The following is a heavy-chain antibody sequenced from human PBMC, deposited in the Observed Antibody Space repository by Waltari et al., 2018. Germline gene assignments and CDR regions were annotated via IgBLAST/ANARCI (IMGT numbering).Heavy chain of an antibody. CDR3: AKAHFYDTSGYIEH. Sequence: EVQVLESGGGLAQPGGSLRLTCAASGVIFSNYAIYWVRQAPGKGLEWVSGINGYGDKTYYADSVRGRFTLSRDNSRNTLSLEMNSLRADDTAVYYCAKAHFYDTSGYIEHWGQGTLVTVSS. CDR1: GVIFSNYA. V-gene: IGHV3-23*01. J-gene: IGHJ1*01. CDR2: INGYGDKT. D-gene: IGHD3-22*01.